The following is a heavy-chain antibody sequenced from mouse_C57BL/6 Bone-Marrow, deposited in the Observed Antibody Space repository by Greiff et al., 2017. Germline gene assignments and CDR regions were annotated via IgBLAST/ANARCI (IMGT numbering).Heavy chain of an antibody. J-gene: IGHJ2*01. CDR1: GYAFTNYL. V-gene: IGHV1-54*01. CDR3: ARTTPQSTGENYFDY. Sequence: VQLQQSGAELVRPGTSVKVSCKASGYAFTNYLIEWVKQRPGQGLEWIGVINPGSGGTNYNEKFKGKATLTADKSSSTAYMQLSSLTSEDSAVXICARTTPQSTGENYFDYWGQGTTLTVSS. D-gene: IGHD1-1*01. CDR2: INPGSGGT.